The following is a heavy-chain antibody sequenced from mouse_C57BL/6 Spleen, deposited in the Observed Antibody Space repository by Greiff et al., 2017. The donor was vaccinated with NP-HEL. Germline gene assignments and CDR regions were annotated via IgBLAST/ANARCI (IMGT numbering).Heavy chain of an antibody. D-gene: IGHD2-4*01. CDR1: GYTFTSYW. CDR2: IDPSDSYT. Sequence: VKLQQPGAELVRPGTSVKLSCKASGYTFTSYWMHWVKQRPGQGLEWIGVIDPSDSYTNYNQKFKGKATLTVDTSSSTAYMQLSSLTSEDSAVYYCAATPYDYPSYWYFDVWGTGTTVTVSS. V-gene: IGHV1-59*01. CDR3: AATPYDYPSYWYFDV. J-gene: IGHJ1*03.